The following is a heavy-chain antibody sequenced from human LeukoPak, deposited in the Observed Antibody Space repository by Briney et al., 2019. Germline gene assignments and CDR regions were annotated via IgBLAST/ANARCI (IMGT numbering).Heavy chain of an antibody. CDR3: ARVGVRYCSSTSCQRGAFDI. V-gene: IGHV3-7*04. CDR1: GFTFTTYW. CDR2: IKQDGTEK. Sequence: GGSLRLSCAASGFTFTTYWMSWVRQAPGKGLEWVANIKQDGTEKYYVDSVKGRFTISRDNAKNSLYLQMNSLRAEDTAVYYCARVGVRYCSSTSCQRGAFDIWGQGTMVTVSS. D-gene: IGHD2-2*01. J-gene: IGHJ3*02.